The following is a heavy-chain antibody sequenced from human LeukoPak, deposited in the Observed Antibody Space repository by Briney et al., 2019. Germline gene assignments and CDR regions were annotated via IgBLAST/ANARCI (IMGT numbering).Heavy chain of an antibody. CDR2: IYHSGST. CDR1: GDSISSSNW. CDR3: AREAAGQWFDP. Sequence: SGTLSLTCAVSGDSISSSNWWTWVRQPPGRGLEWIGEIYHSGSTNYNPSLKSRVTMSLDKSKNQFSLKLTSVTAADTAVYYCAREAAGQWFDPWGQGTLVTVSS. D-gene: IGHD6-25*01. J-gene: IGHJ5*02. V-gene: IGHV4-4*02.